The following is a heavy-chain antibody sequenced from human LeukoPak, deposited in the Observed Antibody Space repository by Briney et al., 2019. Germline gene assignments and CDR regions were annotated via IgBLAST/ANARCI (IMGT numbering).Heavy chain of an antibody. CDR2: ISYDESNK. Sequence: GGSLRLSCAASGFTIRSYGMHWVRQAPGKGLEWVAVISYDESNKYYADSVKGRFTISRDNSKNTLYLQMNSLRVEDTAVYYCANELVGFDYWGQGTLVTVSS. CDR1: GFTIRSYG. J-gene: IGHJ4*02. D-gene: IGHD1-26*01. CDR3: ANELVGFDY. V-gene: IGHV3-30*18.